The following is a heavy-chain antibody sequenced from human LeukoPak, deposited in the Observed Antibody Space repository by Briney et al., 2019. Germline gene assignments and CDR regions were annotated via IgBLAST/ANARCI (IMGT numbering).Heavy chain of an antibody. V-gene: IGHV3-21*01. CDR1: GFTFSSYS. Sequence: GGSLRLSCAASGFTFSSYSMNWVRQAPGKGLEWVSSISSSSSYIYYADSVKGRFTISRDNAKNSLYLQMNSLRAEDTAVYYCARDPGPRVGATTGYYYYGIDVWGQGTTVTVSS. J-gene: IGHJ6*02. CDR2: ISSSSSYI. CDR3: ARDPGPRVGATTGYYYYGIDV. D-gene: IGHD1-26*01.